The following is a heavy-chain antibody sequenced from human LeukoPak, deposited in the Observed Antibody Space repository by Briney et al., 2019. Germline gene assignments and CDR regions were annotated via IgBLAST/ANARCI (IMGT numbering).Heavy chain of an antibody. Sequence: GGSLRLSCAASGFTFSSDAMSWVRQAPGKGLEWVSAISGSGGSTYYADSVKGRFTISRDNSKNTLYLQMNSLGAEDTAVYYCAHARGYSYGNFDYRGQGTLVTVSS. V-gene: IGHV3-23*01. CDR2: ISGSGGST. CDR1: GFTFSSDA. CDR3: AHARGYSYGNFDY. D-gene: IGHD5-18*01. J-gene: IGHJ4*02.